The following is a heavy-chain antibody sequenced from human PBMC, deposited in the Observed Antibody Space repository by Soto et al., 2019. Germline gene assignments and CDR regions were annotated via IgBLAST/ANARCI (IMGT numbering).Heavy chain of an antibody. CDR3: ARDGPPGEQWLVREGWFDP. Sequence: QIQLVQSGAEVKKPGASVKVSCKASGYTFTSYGISWVRQAPGQGLEWMGWISAYNGNTNYAQKLQGRVTMTTDTSTSTAYMELRSLRSDDTAVYYCARDGPPGEQWLVREGWFDPWGQGTLVTVSS. V-gene: IGHV1-18*01. CDR1: GYTFTSYG. J-gene: IGHJ5*02. CDR2: ISAYNGNT. D-gene: IGHD6-19*01.